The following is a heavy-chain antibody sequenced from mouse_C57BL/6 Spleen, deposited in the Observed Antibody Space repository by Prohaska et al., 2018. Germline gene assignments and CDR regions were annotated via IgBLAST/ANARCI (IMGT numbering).Heavy chain of an antibody. CDR1: GVTVRSYT. V-gene: IGHV5-9*01. Sequence: GGSLKLSCETSGVTVRSYTMSWVRQTRDQRLEWIATISGGGGNTYYPDSVKGRFTISRDNAKNTLYLQMSSLRSEDTALYYCAKNYYDSRYYAIDFSSQGNAVTVTT. D-gene: IGHD1-1*01. CDR2: ISGGGGNT. J-gene: IGHJ4*01. CDR3: AKNYYDSRYYAIDF.